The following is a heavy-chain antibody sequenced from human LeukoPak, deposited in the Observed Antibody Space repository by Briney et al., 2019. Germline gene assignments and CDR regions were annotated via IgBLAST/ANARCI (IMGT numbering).Heavy chain of an antibody. CDR2: ISAYNGNT. V-gene: IGHV1-18*01. Sequence: GASVKVSCKTSGYTFTNYGISWVRQAPGQGLEWMGWISAYNGNTNYAQKLQGRVTMTTDTSTSTAYMELRSLRSDDTAVYYCANYDSSGYSSYWGQGTLVTVSS. CDR3: ANYDSSGYSSY. CDR1: GYTFTNYG. J-gene: IGHJ4*02. D-gene: IGHD3-22*01.